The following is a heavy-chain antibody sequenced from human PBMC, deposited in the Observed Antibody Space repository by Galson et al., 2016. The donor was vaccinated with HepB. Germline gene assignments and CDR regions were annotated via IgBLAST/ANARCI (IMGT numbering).Heavy chain of an antibody. CDR1: GFTFSTNA. Sequence: SLRLSCAASGFTFSTNAMNWVRQAPGKGLEWVSGISDSGSSTSYADSVKGRFTISRGNSKNTLYLQMNSLRAEDTAIYYCANQHTTGWYSCLTHWGQGTLVTVSS. CDR3: ANQHTTGWYSCLTH. D-gene: IGHD6-19*01. CDR2: ISDSGSST. V-gene: IGHV3-23*01. J-gene: IGHJ4*02.